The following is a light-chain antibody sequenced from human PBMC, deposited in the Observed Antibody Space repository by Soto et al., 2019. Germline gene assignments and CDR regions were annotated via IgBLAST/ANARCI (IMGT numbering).Light chain of an antibody. CDR1: SAHSTYA. Sequence: QPVLTQSPSASASLGASVKFTCTLSSAHSTYAIAWHQQQPEKGPRYLMKINSDGSHNKGDGIPDRFSGASAGAERYLTISSRQSEDEADYYCQTWGTGIHVFGGGTQLT. V-gene: IGLV4-69*01. CDR3: QTWGTGIHV. CDR2: INSDGSH. J-gene: IGLJ7*01.